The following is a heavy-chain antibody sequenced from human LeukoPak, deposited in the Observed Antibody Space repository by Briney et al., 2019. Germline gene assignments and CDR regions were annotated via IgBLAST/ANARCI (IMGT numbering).Heavy chain of an antibody. Sequence: SETLSLTCAVYGGSFSGYYWSWIRQPPGKGLEWIGEINHSGSTNYNPSLKSRVTISVDTSKNQFSLRLSSVTAADTAVYYCARVDDSSVIDYWGQGTLVTVSS. CDR3: ARVDDSSVIDY. J-gene: IGHJ4*02. D-gene: IGHD3-22*01. CDR1: GGSFSGYY. CDR2: INHSGST. V-gene: IGHV4-34*01.